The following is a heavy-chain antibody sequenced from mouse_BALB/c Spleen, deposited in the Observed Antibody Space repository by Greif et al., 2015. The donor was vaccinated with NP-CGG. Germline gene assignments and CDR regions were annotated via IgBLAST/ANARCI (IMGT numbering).Heavy chain of an antibody. Sequence: QVQQQQSGAELARPGASVKLSCKASGYTFTSYWMQWVKQRPGQGLEWIGAIYPGDGDTRYTQKFKGKATLTADKSSSTAYMQLSSLASEDSAVYYCATPDGYYDAMDYWGQGTSVTVSS. CDR2: IYPGDGDT. V-gene: IGHV1-87*01. D-gene: IGHD2-3*01. J-gene: IGHJ4*01. CDR1: GYTFTSYW. CDR3: ATPDGYYDAMDY.